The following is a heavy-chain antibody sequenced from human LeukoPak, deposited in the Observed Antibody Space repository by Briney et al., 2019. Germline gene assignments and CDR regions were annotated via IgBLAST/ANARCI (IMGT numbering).Heavy chain of an antibody. CDR1: GFTFSSYE. V-gene: IGHV3-48*03. D-gene: IGHD3-10*02. CDR3: AELGITMIGGV. J-gene: IGHJ6*01. CDR2: ISSSGSTI. Sequence: GGSLRLSCAASGFTFSSYEMNWVRQAPGEGLEWVSYISSSGSTIYYADSVKGRFTISRDNAKNSLYLQMNSLRAEDTAVYYCAELGITMIGGVWGKGTTVTMSS.